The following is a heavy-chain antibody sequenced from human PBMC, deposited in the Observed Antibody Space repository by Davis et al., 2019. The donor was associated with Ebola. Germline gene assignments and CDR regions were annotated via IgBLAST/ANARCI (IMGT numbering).Heavy chain of an antibody. CDR1: GFTFSSYW. V-gene: IGHV3-53*01. D-gene: IGHD5-12*01. Sequence: PGGSLRLSCAASGFTFSSYWMHWVRQAPGKGLVWVSVIYSGGSTYYADSVKGRFTISRDNSKNTLYLQMNSLRAEDTAVYYCARAPATARDYWGQGTLVTVSS. CDR3: ARAPATARDY. CDR2: IYSGGST. J-gene: IGHJ4*02.